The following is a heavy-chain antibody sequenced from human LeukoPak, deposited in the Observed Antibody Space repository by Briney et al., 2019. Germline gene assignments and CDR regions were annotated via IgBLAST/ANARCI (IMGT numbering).Heavy chain of an antibody. V-gene: IGHV4-34*01. CDR2: INHSGST. D-gene: IGHD3-3*01. CDR1: GGSFSGYY. CDR3: ARGPSWRAFDI. J-gene: IGHJ3*02. Sequence: PSETLSLTCAVYGGSFSGYYWSWIRQPPGKGLEWLGEINHSGSTNYNPSLKSRVTISVDTSKNQFSLKLSSVTAADTAVYYCARGPSWRAFDIWGQGTMVTVSS.